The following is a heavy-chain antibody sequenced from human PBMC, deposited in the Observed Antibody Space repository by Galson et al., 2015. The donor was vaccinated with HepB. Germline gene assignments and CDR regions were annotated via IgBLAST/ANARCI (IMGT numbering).Heavy chain of an antibody. D-gene: IGHD5-24*01. Sequence: ALRLACAGAGFSFGISAMNWIRQAPGTRLKWVSFINYSGANTSFADSVKGRVTVSRDDSKHTLYLQMNSLRDEDTAVYYCAKGMAEYWYIDLWGRGTLVTVSS. CDR1: GFSFGISA. V-gene: IGHV3-23*01. CDR3: AKGMAEYWYIDL. CDR2: INYSGANT. J-gene: IGHJ2*01.